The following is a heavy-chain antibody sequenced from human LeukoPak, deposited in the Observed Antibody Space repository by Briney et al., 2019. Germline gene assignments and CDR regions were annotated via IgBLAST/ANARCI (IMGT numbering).Heavy chain of an antibody. CDR3: ARSADYGDYEYLLH. CDR2: VSSTGTP. D-gene: IGHD4-17*01. V-gene: IGHV4-61*02. Sequence: PSETLSLTCTVSGVPLSGYYYWTWIRQPAGKGLEWIGRVSSTGTPEYNPSLKNRVAISVDPSESRFFLTVSSVTAADTAVYYCARSADYGDYEYLLHSGQGTLVTVAS. CDR1: GVPLSGYYY. J-gene: IGHJ1*01.